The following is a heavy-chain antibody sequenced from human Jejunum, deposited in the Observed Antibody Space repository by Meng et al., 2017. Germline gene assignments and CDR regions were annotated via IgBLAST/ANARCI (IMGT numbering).Heavy chain of an antibody. J-gene: IGHJ4*02. D-gene: IGHD1-14*01. V-gene: IGHV3-7*01. Sequence: GESLKISCAASGFTFSNHWMSWVRQAPGKGLEWVANIKNDGSEKYYVDSGKGRITIARDNAQSSLSLQMNSLSAKDTAVYYCARYRDSIDYWGQGTLVTVSS. CDR3: ARYRDSIDY. CDR2: IKNDGSEK. CDR1: GFTFSNHW.